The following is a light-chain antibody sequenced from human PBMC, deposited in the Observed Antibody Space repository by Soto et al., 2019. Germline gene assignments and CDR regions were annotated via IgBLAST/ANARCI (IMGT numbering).Light chain of an antibody. J-gene: IGKJ1*01. CDR1: QSVDIN. V-gene: IGKV3-20*01. CDR3: QQYASSRT. CDR2: AAS. Sequence: TKSSATLSGYTGERVTLYCRASQSVDINLAWYQQKPGQAPRLLIYAASSRAPDIPDRFSGSGSGTDFTLTISTLEPEDFAVYFCQQYASSRTVGQGTKVDIK.